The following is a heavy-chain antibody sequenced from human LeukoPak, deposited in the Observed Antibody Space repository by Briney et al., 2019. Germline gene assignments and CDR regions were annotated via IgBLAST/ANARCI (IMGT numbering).Heavy chain of an antibody. J-gene: IGHJ6*02. D-gene: IGHD2-2*01. Sequence: SKTLSLTCTVSGGSISSYYWSWIRQPPGKGLEWIGYIYYSGSTNYNPSLKSRVTISVDTSKNQFSLKLSSVTAADAAVYYCARMIDQLPKYYYYGMDVWGQGTTVTASS. V-gene: IGHV4-59*01. CDR2: IYYSGST. CDR3: ARMIDQLPKYYYYGMDV. CDR1: GGSISSYY.